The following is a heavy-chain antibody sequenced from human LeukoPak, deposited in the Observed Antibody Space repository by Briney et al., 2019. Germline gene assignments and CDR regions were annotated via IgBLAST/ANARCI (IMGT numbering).Heavy chain of an antibody. J-gene: IGHJ4*02. Sequence: GGSLRLSCAASGFTFSSYAMSWVRQAPGKGLEWVSSISSSSSYIYYADSVKGRFTISRDNAKNSLYLQMNSLRAEDTAVYYCARDYYDSSAHRLKNDYWGQGTLVTVSS. D-gene: IGHD3-22*01. CDR2: ISSSSSYI. CDR1: GFTFSSYA. CDR3: ARDYYDSSAHRLKNDY. V-gene: IGHV3-21*01.